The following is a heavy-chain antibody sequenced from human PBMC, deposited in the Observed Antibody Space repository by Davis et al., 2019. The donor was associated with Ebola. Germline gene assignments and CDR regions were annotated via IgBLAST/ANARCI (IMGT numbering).Heavy chain of an antibody. CDR3: ARGPRSYFRAGGDDY. V-gene: IGHV5-51*01. J-gene: IGHJ4*02. Sequence: PGGSLRLSCLASEYSFSTYWIGWVRQRPGKGLEWMGIIYPADSNTKYSPSFQGQVTISADKSISAAYLQWSSLKASDTAMYYCARGPRSYFRAGGDDYWGQGTLVTVSS. D-gene: IGHD3-10*01. CDR2: IYPADSNT. CDR1: EYSFSTYW.